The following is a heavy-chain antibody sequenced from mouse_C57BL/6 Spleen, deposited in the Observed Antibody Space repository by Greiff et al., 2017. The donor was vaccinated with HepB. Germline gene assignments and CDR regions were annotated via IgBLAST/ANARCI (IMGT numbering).Heavy chain of an antibody. V-gene: IGHV1-50*01. CDR1: GYTFTSYW. Sequence: QVQLQHPGAELVKPGASVKLSCKASGYTFTSYWMQWVKQRPGQGLEWIGEIDPSDSYTNYNQKFKGKATLTVDTSSSTAYMQLSSLTSEDSAVYYCARRYGSSPWFAYWGQGTLVTVSA. CDR3: ARRYGSSPWFAY. D-gene: IGHD1-1*01. CDR2: IDPSDSYT. J-gene: IGHJ3*01.